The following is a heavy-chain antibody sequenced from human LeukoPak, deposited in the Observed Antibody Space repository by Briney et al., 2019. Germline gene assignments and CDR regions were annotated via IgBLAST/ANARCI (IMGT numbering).Heavy chain of an antibody. CDR1: GYTFTGYY. D-gene: IGHD2-15*01. CDR3: ARDRYCSGGICYFTDDY. Sequence: ASVKVSCKASGYTFTGYYMHWVRQAPGQGLERMGWINPNSGGTYSAQKFQGRVTMTRDTSISTAYMELSRLRSDDTAVYYCARDRYCSGGICYFTDDYWGQGTLVTVSS. J-gene: IGHJ4*02. CDR2: INPNSGGT. V-gene: IGHV1-2*02.